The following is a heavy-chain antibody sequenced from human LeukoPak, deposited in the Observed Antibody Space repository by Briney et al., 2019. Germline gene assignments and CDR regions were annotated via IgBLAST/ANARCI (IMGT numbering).Heavy chain of an antibody. J-gene: IGHJ4*02. CDR1: GGSISSGSYY. CDR2: IYTSGST. Sequence: TLSLTCTVSGGSISSGSYYWSWIRQPAGKGLEWIGRIYTSGSTNYNPSLKSRVTISVDTSKNQFSLKLSSVTAADTAVYYCARVHQLLYGFDYWGQGTLVTVSS. CDR3: ARVHQLLYGFDY. V-gene: IGHV4-61*02. D-gene: IGHD2-2*02.